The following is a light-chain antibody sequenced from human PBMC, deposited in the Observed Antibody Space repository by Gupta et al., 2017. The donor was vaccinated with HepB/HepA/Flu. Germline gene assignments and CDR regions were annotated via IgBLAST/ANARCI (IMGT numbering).Light chain of an antibody. J-gene: IGLJ2*01. CDR2: RNN. V-gene: IGLV10-54*04. Sequence: QAGLTQPPSVSKALGQTATLTCTGNSNNVGNEGATWLQQHQGHPPKLLSYRNNNRPSGISERFSVSRSGNTASLTITGLQPEDEADYYCSAWYSSLNVPVLGGGTKLNV. CDR3: SAWYSSLNVPV. CDR1: SNNVGNEG.